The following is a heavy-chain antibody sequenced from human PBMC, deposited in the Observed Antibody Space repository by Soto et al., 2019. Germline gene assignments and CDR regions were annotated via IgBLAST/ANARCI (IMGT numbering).Heavy chain of an antibody. J-gene: IGHJ3*02. V-gene: IGHV1-3*01. CDR3: ARDDTSADAFDI. Sequence: QVQLVQSGAEVKKPGASVKVSCKASGYTFTSYAMHWVRQAPGQRLEWMGWINAGNGNTKYSQKFQGRVTITRDTSASTAYIELSSLRSEDTAVYYCARDDTSADAFDIWGQGTMVTVSS. CDR2: INAGNGNT. CDR1: GYTFTSYA.